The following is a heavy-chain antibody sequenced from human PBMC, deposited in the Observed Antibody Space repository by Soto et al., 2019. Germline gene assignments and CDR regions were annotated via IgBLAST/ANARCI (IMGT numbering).Heavy chain of an antibody. V-gene: IGHV1-69*13. CDR1: GYTFTSYD. CDR2: IIPIFGTA. D-gene: IGHD2-15*01. J-gene: IGHJ3*02. CDR3: ARVGDTGYDAFDI. Sequence: AASVKVSCKASGYTFTSYDINCVRQAPGQGLEWMGGIIPIFGTANYAQKFQGRVTITADESTSTAYMELSSLRSEDTAVYYCARVGDTGYDAFDIWGQGTMVTV.